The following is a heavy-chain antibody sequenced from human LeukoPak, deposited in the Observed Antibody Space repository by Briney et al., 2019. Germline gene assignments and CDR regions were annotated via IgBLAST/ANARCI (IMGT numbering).Heavy chain of an antibody. J-gene: IGHJ4*02. CDR2: ISSYSSYI. CDR3: ARDRSNGDYAFDY. Sequence: GGSLRLSCAASEFTFSSYDMNRVRQAPGKGLEWVSSISSYSSYIYYADSVKGRFTISRDNAKNSLYLQMNSLRAEDTAVYYCARDRSNGDYAFDYWGQGALVTVSS. V-gene: IGHV3-21*01. D-gene: IGHD4-17*01. CDR1: EFTFSSYD.